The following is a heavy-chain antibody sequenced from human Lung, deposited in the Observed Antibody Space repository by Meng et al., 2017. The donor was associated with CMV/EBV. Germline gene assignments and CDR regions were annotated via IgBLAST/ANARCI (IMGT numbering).Heavy chain of an antibody. J-gene: IGHJ4*02. CDR3: AREARGGGYCSSTSCYESYFDY. CDR2: ISYDGSNK. D-gene: IGHD2-2*01. CDR1: GFTFSSYA. Sequence: GGSLRLXCAASGFTFSSYAMHWVRQAPGKGLEWVAVISYDGSNKYYADSVKGRFTISRDNSKNTLYLQMNSLRAEDTAVYYCAREARGGGYCSSTSCYESYFDYWGEGXLVTVSS. V-gene: IGHV3-30-3*01.